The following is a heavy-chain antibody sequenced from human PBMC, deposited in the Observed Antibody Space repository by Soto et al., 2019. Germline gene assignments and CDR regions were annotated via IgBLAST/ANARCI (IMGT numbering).Heavy chain of an antibody. J-gene: IGHJ4*02. Sequence: QVQLQESGPGLVKPSETLSLTCTVSGGSISSYYWSWIRQPPGKGLEWIGYIYYSGSTNYNPSLKSRVTISVDTSKNQFSLTLSAVTAADTAVYYCARVLSSSWCFDYWGKGTLVTVSS. CDR1: GGSISSYY. CDR3: ARVLSSSWCFDY. V-gene: IGHV4-59*01. CDR2: IYYSGST. D-gene: IGHD6-13*01.